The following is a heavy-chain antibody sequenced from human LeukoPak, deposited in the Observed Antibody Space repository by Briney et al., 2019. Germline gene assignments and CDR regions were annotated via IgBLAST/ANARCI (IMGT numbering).Heavy chain of an antibody. CDR2: INAGNGNT. Sequence: ASVKVSCKASEYTFTDYAINWVRQAPGQRLEWMGWINAGNGNTRYSQRFQGRVTITRDTSASTAYMELSSLTSEDTAVYYCARDMVPVSSSAFDIWGQGTMVTVSS. CDR3: ARDMVPVSSSAFDI. V-gene: IGHV1-3*01. J-gene: IGHJ3*02. D-gene: IGHD3-10*01. CDR1: EYTFTDYA.